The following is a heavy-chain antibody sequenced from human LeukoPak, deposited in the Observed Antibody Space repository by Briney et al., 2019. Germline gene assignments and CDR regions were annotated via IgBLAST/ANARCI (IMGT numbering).Heavy chain of an antibody. D-gene: IGHD4-23*01. Sequence: GGSLRLSCAASGFTFSSYEMHWVRQAPGKGLEWVSYISSSDSTIYYADSVKGRFTISRDNAKNSLYLQMNSLRAEDTAVYYCARDYGGSLPFDYWGQGTLVTVSS. J-gene: IGHJ4*02. CDR2: ISSSDSTI. V-gene: IGHV3-48*03. CDR3: ARDYGGSLPFDY. CDR1: GFTFSSYE.